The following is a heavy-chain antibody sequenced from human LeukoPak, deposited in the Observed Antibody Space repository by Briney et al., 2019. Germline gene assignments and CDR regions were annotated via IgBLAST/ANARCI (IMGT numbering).Heavy chain of an antibody. CDR2: IKQDGSEK. V-gene: IGHV3-7*01. CDR1: GFTFSSYW. D-gene: IGHD5-12*01. J-gene: IGHJ4*02. Sequence: GGSLRLSCAASGFTFSSYWMTWVRQAPGKGLEWVANIKQDGSEKYYVDSVKGRFTISRDNAKNSLYLQMNSLRAEDTAVYYCASTVYSPWYSFDYWGQGTLVTVSS. CDR3: ASTVYSPWYSFDY.